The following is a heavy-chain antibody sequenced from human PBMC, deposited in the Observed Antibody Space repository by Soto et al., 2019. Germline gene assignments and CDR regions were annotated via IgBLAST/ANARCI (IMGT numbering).Heavy chain of an antibody. CDR3: ARAPAGIYCSGGSCYYGMDV. CDR2: ISYDGSNK. V-gene: IGHV3-30-3*01. J-gene: IGHJ6*02. CDR1: GFTFSSYA. Sequence: ESGGGVVQPGRSLRLSCAASGFTFSSYAMHWVRQAPGKGLEWVTIISYDGSNKYYADSVKGRFTISRDNSKNTLYLQMNSLRPEDTAVYYCARAPAGIYCSGGSCYYGMDVWGQGTTVTVSS. D-gene: IGHD2-15*01.